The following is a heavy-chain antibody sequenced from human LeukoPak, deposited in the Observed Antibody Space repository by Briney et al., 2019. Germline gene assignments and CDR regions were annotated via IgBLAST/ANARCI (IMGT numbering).Heavy chain of an antibody. CDR2: ISGSGGST. CDR1: GFTFSSYA. J-gene: IGHJ4*02. V-gene: IGHV3-23*01. CDR3: AKDGVPAPSALVVVITGRFDY. D-gene: IGHD3-22*01. Sequence: QPGGSLRLSCAASGFTFSSYARSWVRQAPGKGLEWVSAISGSGGSTYYADSVKGRFTISRDNSKNTLYLQMNSLRAEDTAVYYCAKDGVPAPSALVVVITGRFDYWGQGTLVTVSS.